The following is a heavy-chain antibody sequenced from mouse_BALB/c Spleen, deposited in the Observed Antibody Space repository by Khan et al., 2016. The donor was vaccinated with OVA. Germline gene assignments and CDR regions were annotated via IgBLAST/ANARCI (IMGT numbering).Heavy chain of an antibody. CDR1: GFTFSSYS. Sequence: EVQRVESGGDLVKPGGSLKLSCTASGFTFSSYSMSWVRQTPDKRLEWVATISSDGDYTYFPDSVKGRFTISRDNAKNTLNLQMSSLKSEDTALYYCASLLTGSFAYWGQGTLVTVSA. J-gene: IGHJ3*01. CDR3: ASLLTGSFAY. CDR2: ISSDGDYT. D-gene: IGHD4-1*01. V-gene: IGHV5-6*01.